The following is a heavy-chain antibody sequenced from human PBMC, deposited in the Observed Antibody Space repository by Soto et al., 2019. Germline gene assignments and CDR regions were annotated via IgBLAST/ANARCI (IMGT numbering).Heavy chain of an antibody. CDR1: GCTFTSYY. V-gene: IGHV1-69*13. CDR2: IIPIFGTA. J-gene: IGHJ6*02. CDR3: AREPRDYYGMDV. Sequence: GASVQVSFKASGCTFTSYYMHWVRQAPGQGLEWMGGIIPIFGTANYAQKFQGRVTITADESTSTAYMELSSLRSEDTAVYYCAREPRDYYGMDVWGQGTTVTVSS.